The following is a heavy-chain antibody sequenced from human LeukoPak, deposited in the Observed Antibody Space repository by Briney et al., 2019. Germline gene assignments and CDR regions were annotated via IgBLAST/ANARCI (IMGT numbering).Heavy chain of an antibody. D-gene: IGHD2-15*01. J-gene: IGHJ5*02. V-gene: IGHV1-2*02. CDR1: GYTFTGYY. CDR2: INPNSGGT. CDR3: ARGYCSGGSCYWFDP. Sequence: ASVKVSCKASGYTFTGYYIHWVRRAPGQGLEWMGWINPNSGGTNYAQKFQDRVTMTRDTSISTAYMELSRLGSDDTAVYYCARGYCSGGSCYWFDPWGQGTLVTVSS.